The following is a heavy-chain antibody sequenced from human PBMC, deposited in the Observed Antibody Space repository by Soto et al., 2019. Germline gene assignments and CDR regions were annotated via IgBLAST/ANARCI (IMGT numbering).Heavy chain of an antibody. CDR3: ARDIRYCSSTSCSYYMDV. CDR1: GFSVSSNY. J-gene: IGHJ6*03. CDR2: VYAIGTT. Sequence: GGSLRLSCVASGFSVSSNYMSWVRQAPGKGLEWVAIVYAIGTTYYADSVKGRFTISRDNSKNILYLQMNTVRAEDTAVYYCARDIRYCSSTSCSYYMDVWGKGTTVTVSS. V-gene: IGHV3-66*01. D-gene: IGHD2-2*01.